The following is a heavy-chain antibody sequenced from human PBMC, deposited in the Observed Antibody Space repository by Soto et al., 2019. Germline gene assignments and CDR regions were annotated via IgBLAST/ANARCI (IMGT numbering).Heavy chain of an antibody. CDR1: GFTFSTYS. D-gene: IGHD2-8*02. Sequence: EVQVVESGGGLVQPGGSLRLSCAASGFTFSTYSMNWVRQAPGQGLEWVSYISSTGNTTYYPDSVKGRFTISRDTAKKSLYLQMNSLRAEDTAVYYCARSGYFDYWGQGTLVTVSS. V-gene: IGHV3-48*01. CDR2: ISSTGNTT. J-gene: IGHJ4*02. CDR3: ARSGYFDY.